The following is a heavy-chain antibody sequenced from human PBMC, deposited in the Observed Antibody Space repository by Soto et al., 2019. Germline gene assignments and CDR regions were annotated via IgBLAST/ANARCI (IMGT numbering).Heavy chain of an antibody. Sequence: GASVNVSCKASGYTFTNYGMSWVRQAPGQGREGMGWINAYNCNTKCAQKFQGRVTMTTDTCKSKDYMELRGLRSDDTSVYYVARDPPLWCPFDYWGQGTLVTVSS. CDR2: INAYNCNT. D-gene: IGHD3-10*01. V-gene: IGHV1-18*01. J-gene: IGHJ4*02. CDR1: GYTFTNYG. CDR3: ARDPPLWCPFDY.